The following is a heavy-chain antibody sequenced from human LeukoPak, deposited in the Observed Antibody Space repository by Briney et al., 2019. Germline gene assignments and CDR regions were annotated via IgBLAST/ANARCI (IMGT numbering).Heavy chain of an antibody. CDR3: AREPRTLSGNSGFDY. J-gene: IGHJ4*02. Sequence: NPSETLSLTCTVSGGSISSGSYYWSWIRQPAGKGLEWIGRIYTSGSTNYNPSLKSRVTISVDTSKNQFSLKLSSVTAADMAVYYCAREPRTLSGNSGFDYWGQGTLVTVSS. V-gene: IGHV4-61*02. CDR2: IYTSGST. CDR1: GGSISSGSYY. D-gene: IGHD4-23*01.